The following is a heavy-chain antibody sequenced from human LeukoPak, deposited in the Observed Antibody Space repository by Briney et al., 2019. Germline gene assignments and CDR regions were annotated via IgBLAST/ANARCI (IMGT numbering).Heavy chain of an antibody. CDR1: GFTVSSNY. D-gene: IGHD3-9*01. J-gene: IGHJ4*02. CDR3: ARGGVLFDWDAFDY. Sequence: GGSLRLSCAASGFTVSSNYMSWVRQAPGKGLEWVSVIYSGGSTYYADSVKGRFTISRDNSKNTLYLQMNSLRAEDTAVYYCARGGVLFDWDAFDYWGQGTLVTVSS. CDR2: IYSGGST. V-gene: IGHV3-53*01.